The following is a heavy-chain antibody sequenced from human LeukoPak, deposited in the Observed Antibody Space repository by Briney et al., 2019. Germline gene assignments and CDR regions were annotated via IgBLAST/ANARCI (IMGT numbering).Heavy chain of an antibody. V-gene: IGHV3-74*01. CDR1: GFNFRSYS. Sequence: GGSLRLSCRASGFNFRSYSMNWVRQVPGKGLVWVSRINSDGSIADYADAVKGRFTISRDNARNTLYLEMNSLRAEDTALYFCAPEGGSSYDYWGQGTLVTVSS. J-gene: IGHJ4*02. CDR3: APEGGSSYDY. D-gene: IGHD5-18*01. CDR2: INSDGSIA.